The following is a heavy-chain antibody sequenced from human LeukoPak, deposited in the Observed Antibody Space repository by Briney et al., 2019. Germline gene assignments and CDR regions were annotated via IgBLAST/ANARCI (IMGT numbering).Heavy chain of an antibody. V-gene: IGHV3-66*02. D-gene: IGHD2-21*01. CDR2: IYSGGST. CDR1: EFTVSSNY. CDR3: ARDVQCGGDCYYDY. J-gene: IGHJ4*02. Sequence: VGSLRLSCAASEFTVSSNYMSWVRQAPGKGLEWFSVIYSGGSTYYADSVKGRFTISRDNSKNTLYLQMNSLRAEDTAVYYCARDVQCGGDCYYDYWGQGTLVTVSS.